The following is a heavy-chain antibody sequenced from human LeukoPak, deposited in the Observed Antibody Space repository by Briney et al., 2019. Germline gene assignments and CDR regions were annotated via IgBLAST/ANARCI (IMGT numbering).Heavy chain of an antibody. CDR1: GFSFTSYW. J-gene: IGHJ4*02. CDR3: ARRAAAGTDDY. D-gene: IGHD6-13*01. V-gene: IGHV5-51*01. Sequence: GESLKISCKGSGFSFTSYWIGWVRQVPGKGLEWMGIIYPGDSGTRYSPSFQGQVTISADKSISTAYLQWSSLKASDTAMYYCARRAAAGTDDYWGQGTLVTVSS. CDR2: IYPGDSGT.